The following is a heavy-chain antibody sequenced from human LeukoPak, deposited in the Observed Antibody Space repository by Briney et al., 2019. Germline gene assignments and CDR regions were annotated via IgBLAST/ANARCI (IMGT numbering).Heavy chain of an antibody. Sequence: GGSLRLACAASGFTFSSYAMSWVRHAPGKGLECVSAIGGSGGSTYYADSVKGRFPLSRDNSKNTLYLQMNSLRAEDTAVYYCAKRIEGRGYYGMDVWGQGTTVTVSS. CDR1: GFTFSSYA. J-gene: IGHJ6*02. CDR2: IGGSGGST. V-gene: IGHV3-23*01. CDR3: AKRIEGRGYYGMDV. D-gene: IGHD2/OR15-2a*01.